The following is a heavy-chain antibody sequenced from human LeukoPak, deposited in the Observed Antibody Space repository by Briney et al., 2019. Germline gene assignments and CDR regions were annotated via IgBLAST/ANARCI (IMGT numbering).Heavy chain of an antibody. D-gene: IGHD7-27*01. J-gene: IGHJ4*02. Sequence: GGSLRLPCAASGFTFSSYAMSWVRQAPGKGLEWVSAISGSGGSTYYADSVKGRFTISRDNAKNSLSLQMNNLRADDTAVYYCATFALTGGHYWGQGTLVTVSS. CDR1: GFTFSSYA. CDR2: ISGSGGST. CDR3: ATFALTGGHY. V-gene: IGHV3-23*01.